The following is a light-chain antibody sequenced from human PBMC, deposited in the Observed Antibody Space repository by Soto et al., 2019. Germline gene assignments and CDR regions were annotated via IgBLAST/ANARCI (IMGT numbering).Light chain of an antibody. J-gene: IGKJ1*01. V-gene: IGKV1-5*01. CDR3: QQYNSDSVT. CDR2: YAS. CDR1: QGLXSW. Sequence: MQMTQSPSTLSAFVGDRVTITCRASQGLXSWLAWYQQKPGKAPKFLXDYASSLERGVPSRLSGSGSATEFTLTISSLQPEDVATYYFQQYNSDSVTFGQGTKVEI.